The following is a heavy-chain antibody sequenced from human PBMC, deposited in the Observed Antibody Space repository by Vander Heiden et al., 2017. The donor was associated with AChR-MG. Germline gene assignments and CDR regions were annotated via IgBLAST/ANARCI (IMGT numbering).Heavy chain of an antibody. Sequence: QVQLVQSGAEVKKPGASVKVSCKASGYTFTNYGISWVRQAPGQGLEWMGWISAYNGNTNYAQKLQGRVTMTTDTSTSTAYMELRSLRSDDTAVYYCARDAEDSSGWYPGYDAFDIWGQGTMVTVS. D-gene: IGHD6-19*01. V-gene: IGHV1-18*01. CDR3: ARDAEDSSGWYPGYDAFDI. CDR2: ISAYNGNT. J-gene: IGHJ3*02. CDR1: GYTFTNYG.